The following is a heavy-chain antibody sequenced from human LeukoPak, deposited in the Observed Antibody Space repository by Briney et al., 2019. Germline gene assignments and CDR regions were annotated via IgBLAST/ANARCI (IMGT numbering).Heavy chain of an antibody. CDR1: GFTFSGSA. D-gene: IGHD3-22*01. J-gene: IGHJ2*01. CDR2: ISSKANGYST. V-gene: IGHV3-73*01. CDR3: TRPPLDYYDSSGSYWYFDL. Sequence: GGTLRLSCAASGFTFSGSAMQWVRKASGKGLERVLGISSKANGYSTADAATVKGRFTISRDDSKNTAYLQMNSPKTEDTAVYYGTRPPLDYYDSSGSYWYFDLWGRGTLVTVSS.